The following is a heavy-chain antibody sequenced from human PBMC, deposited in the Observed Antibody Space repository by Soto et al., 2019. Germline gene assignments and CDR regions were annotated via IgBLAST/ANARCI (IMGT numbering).Heavy chain of an antibody. CDR3: ATDHCTNCVCYVGY. Sequence: QVQLVQSGAEMKKPGASVKVSCKASGYTFTSYDISWLRQAPGQGLEWMGWISTYNGNTHYAQKLQGRVTMTTDTSTSTAYMALRSLRSDDTAVYYCATDHCTNCVCYVGYWGQGTLVTVSS. CDR1: GYTFTSYD. CDR2: ISTYNGNT. V-gene: IGHV1-18*01. D-gene: IGHD2-8*01. J-gene: IGHJ4*02.